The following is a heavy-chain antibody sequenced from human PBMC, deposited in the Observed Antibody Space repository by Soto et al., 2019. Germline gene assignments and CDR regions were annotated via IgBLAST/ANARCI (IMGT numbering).Heavy chain of an antibody. V-gene: IGHV3-23*01. CDR1: GFTFSSYA. J-gene: IGHJ4*02. CDR3: VKSLCTSNKGSDC. CDR2: ISRSGSNT. Sequence: PGGSLRLSCAASGFTFSSYAMSWVRQAPGKGLEWVSGISRSGSNTYYAGSVRGRFTISRDNSKNTMYLQMNSLRAEDTALYYCVKSLCTSNKGSDCWGQGTLVTV. D-gene: IGHD3-16*01.